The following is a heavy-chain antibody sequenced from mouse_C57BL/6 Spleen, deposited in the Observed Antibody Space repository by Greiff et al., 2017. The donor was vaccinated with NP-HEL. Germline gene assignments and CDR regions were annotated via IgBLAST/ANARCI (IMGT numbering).Heavy chain of an antibody. J-gene: IGHJ1*03. CDR1: GYTFTDYY. V-gene: IGHV1-26*01. CDR2: INPNNGGT. D-gene: IGHD2-4*01. Sequence: EVQLQQSGPELVKPGASVKISCKASGYTFTDYYMNWVQQSHGKSLEWIGDINPNNGGTSYIQKFKGKATLTVDKSSSTAYMELRSLTSEDSAVYYCARDDYQYFDVWGTGTTVTVSS. CDR3: ARDDYQYFDV.